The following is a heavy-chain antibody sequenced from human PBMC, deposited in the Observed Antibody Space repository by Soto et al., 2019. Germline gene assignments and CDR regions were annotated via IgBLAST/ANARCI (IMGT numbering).Heavy chain of an antibody. Sequence: QVQLVESGGGLVKPGGSLRLSCAASGFTFCNYFMTWIRQAPGKGLEWVSYISTNSIYRHYADSVKGRFTISRDNAKNSLYLQMNSLQAEDTAVYYCVRDTVTSPESYYGMDVWGQGTTVTVS. CDR3: VRDTVTSPESYYGMDV. CDR1: GFTFCNYF. J-gene: IGHJ6*02. V-gene: IGHV3-11*05. D-gene: IGHD4-17*01. CDR2: ISTNSIYR.